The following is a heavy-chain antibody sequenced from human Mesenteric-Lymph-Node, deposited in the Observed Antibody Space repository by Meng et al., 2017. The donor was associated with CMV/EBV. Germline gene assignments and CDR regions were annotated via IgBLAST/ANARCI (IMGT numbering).Heavy chain of an antibody. CDR2: IRYDGNNK. J-gene: IGHJ3*02. D-gene: IGHD1-26*01. V-gene: IGHV3-30*02. Sequence: GGSLRLSCAASGFTFSSYGMHWVRQAPGKGLEWVAFIRYDGNNKYYADSVKGRFTISRDNSKNTLYLQMNSLRVEDTAVYYCAKDGVGATGTAFYIWGQGTMVTVSS. CDR3: AKDGVGATGTAFYI. CDR1: GFTFSSYG.